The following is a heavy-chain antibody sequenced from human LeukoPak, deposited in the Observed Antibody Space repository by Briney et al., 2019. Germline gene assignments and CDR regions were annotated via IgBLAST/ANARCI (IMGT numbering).Heavy chain of an antibody. CDR1: GFTFSSYG. Sequence: GGSLRLSCAASGFTFSSYGMHWVRQAPGKGLEWVAVISYDGSNKYYADSVKGRFTISRDNSKNTLYLQMNSLRAEDTAVYYCARGLGEFSPPDPWGQGTLVTVSS. CDR3: ARGLGEFSPPDP. CDR2: ISYDGSNK. D-gene: IGHD3-16*01. V-gene: IGHV3-30*03. J-gene: IGHJ5*02.